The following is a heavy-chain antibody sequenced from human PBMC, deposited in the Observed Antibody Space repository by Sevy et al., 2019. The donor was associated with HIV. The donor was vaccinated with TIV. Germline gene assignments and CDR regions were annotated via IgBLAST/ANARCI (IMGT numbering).Heavy chain of an antibody. CDR2: ISSRSGYI. CDR3: TREASAAGTSFGLDV. D-gene: IGHD6-13*01. J-gene: IGHJ6*02. Sequence: GGSLRLSCVGSGFNFNKHFMVWVRQAPGRGLQWVSSISSRSGYIFYSDSVRGRFTISRDNAKNSLFLEMNNLGVEDTAAYYCTREASAAGTSFGLDVWGQGTTVTVSS. V-gene: IGHV3-21*01. CDR1: GFNFNKHF.